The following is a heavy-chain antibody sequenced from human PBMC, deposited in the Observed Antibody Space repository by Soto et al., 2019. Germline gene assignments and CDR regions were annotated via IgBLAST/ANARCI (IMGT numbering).Heavy chain of an antibody. V-gene: IGHV3-53*01. CDR3: AYSSGWFDAFDI. Sequence: PGGSLRLSCAAAGFSVSTSHISWVRQAPGKGLEWVSVIYSGGATHYAVSVKGRLIISRDKSKNTVDLQMNSLRAEDTAVYYCAYSSGWFDAFDIWGQGTTVTVSS. J-gene: IGHJ3*02. CDR1: GFSVSTSH. D-gene: IGHD6-19*01. CDR2: IYSGGAT.